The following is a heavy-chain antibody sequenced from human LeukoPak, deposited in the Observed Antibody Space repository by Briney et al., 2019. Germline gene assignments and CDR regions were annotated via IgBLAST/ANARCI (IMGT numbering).Heavy chain of an antibody. J-gene: IGHJ4*02. CDR2: INRNSGGT. D-gene: IGHD6-13*01. Sequence: ASVKVSCKASGYTFTGDYMHWVRQAPGQGLEWMGWINRNSGGTNYAQKLHGRVTMTRDTSISTAYMELSRLRSDDTAVYYCARGSPIIAAAGTLSLGFDYWGQGTLVTVSS. CDR1: GYTFTGDY. V-gene: IGHV1-2*02. CDR3: ARGSPIIAAAGTLSLGFDY.